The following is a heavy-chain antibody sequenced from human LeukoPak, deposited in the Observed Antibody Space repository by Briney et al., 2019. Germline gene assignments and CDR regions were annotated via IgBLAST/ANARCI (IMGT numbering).Heavy chain of an antibody. V-gene: IGHV4-4*02. J-gene: IGHJ4*02. Sequence: SETLSLTCAVSGGSISSSNWWSWVRQPPGKGLEWIGEIYHSGSTNYNPSLKSRVTISVDTSKNQISLKLTSVTAADTAVYYCARLSAVTGTVDYWGQGTLVTVSS. CDR1: GGSISSSNW. D-gene: IGHD6-13*01. CDR3: ARLSAVTGTVDY. CDR2: IYHSGST.